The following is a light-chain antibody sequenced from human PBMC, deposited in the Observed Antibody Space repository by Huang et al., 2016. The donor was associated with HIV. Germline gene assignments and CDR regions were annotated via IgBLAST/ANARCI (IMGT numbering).Light chain of an antibody. J-gene: IGKJ2*01. CDR1: QGISSY. V-gene: IGKV1-9*01. CDR3: QQIKSYPYT. CDR2: AAS. Sequence: IQLTQSPSSLSASVGDRVTITCRASQGISSYLAWYQQKPGRAPKLLIYAASILQSGVPSRCSGSGSGTDFTLTISSLQPEDFVTYYCQQIKSYPYTFGQGTKLDI.